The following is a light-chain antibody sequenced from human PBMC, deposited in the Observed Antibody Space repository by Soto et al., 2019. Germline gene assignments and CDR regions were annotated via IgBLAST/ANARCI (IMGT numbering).Light chain of an antibody. V-gene: IGKV1-5*01. Sequence: DFQMTQSPSTLSASVGDRVTITCRASQNIRSRLSCFQQKPGKAPKLLIYDASSLESGVPQRFSGSGSGTEFTLTLSCQQTDDFPTYYCQQYHSDWTFGQGTKVQ. CDR1: QNIRSR. CDR3: QQYHSDWT. CDR2: DAS. J-gene: IGKJ1*01.